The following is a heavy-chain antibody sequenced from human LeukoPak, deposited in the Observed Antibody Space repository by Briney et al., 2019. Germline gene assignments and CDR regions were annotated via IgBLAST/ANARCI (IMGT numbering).Heavy chain of an antibody. CDR3: AHGKPPFDP. D-gene: IGHD4-23*01. Sequence: SGPTLVKPTQTLTLTCTFSGFSLSTSGVGVGWIRQPPGKALEWLALIYWDDDKRYSPSLKSRLTITKETTKNQVILIMTNMDPVDTATYYCAHGKPPFDPWGQGTLVTVSS. V-gene: IGHV2-5*02. CDR1: GFSLSTSGVG. J-gene: IGHJ5*02. CDR2: IYWDDDK.